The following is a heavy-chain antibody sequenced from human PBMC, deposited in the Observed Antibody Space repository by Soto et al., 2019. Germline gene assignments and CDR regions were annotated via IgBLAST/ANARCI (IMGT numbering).Heavy chain of an antibody. CDR3: AREVRYSSGWYKGYFQH. V-gene: IGHV1-69*12. CDR2: IIPIFGTA. Sequence: QVQLVQSGAEVKKPGSSVKVSCKASGGTFSSYAISWVRQAPGQGLEWMGGIIPIFGTANYAQKFQGRVTITADESTRTAYRELSSLRAEDTAVYYCAREVRYSSGWYKGYFQHWGQGTLVTVSS. D-gene: IGHD6-19*01. J-gene: IGHJ1*01. CDR1: GGTFSSYA.